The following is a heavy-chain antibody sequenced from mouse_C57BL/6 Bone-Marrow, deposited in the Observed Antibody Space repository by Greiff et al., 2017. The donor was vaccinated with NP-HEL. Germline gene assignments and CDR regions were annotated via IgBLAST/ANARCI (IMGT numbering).Heavy chain of an antibody. CDR3: ARGGDGYYPYWYFDV. Sequence: LQESGPELVKPGASVKISCKASGYAFSSSWMNWVKQRPGKGLEWIGRIYPGDGDTNYNGKFKGKATLTADKSSSTAYMQLSSLTSEDSAVYFCARGGDGYYPYWYFDVWGTGTTVTVSS. D-gene: IGHD2-3*01. J-gene: IGHJ1*03. CDR1: GYAFSSSW. CDR2: IYPGDGDT. V-gene: IGHV1-82*01.